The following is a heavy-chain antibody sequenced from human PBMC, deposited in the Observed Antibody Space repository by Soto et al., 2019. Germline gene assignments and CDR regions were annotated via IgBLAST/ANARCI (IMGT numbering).Heavy chain of an antibody. CDR2: IDAGNGNT. CDR1: GYTFTSYA. J-gene: IGHJ6*03. Sequence: ASVKVSCKASGYTFTSYAMHWVRQAPGQRLEWMGWIDAGNGNTKYSQKFQGRVTITRDTSASTAYMELSSLRSEDTAVYYCARRGLYDYYYYMDVWGKGTTVTVPS. D-gene: IGHD3-16*01. CDR3: ARRGLYDYYYYMDV. V-gene: IGHV1-3*01.